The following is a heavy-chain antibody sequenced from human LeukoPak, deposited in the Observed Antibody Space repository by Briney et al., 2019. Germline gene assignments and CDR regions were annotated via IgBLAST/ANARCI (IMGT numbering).Heavy chain of an antibody. J-gene: IGHJ6*02. D-gene: IGHD3-9*01. V-gene: IGHV1-2*02. Sequence: ASVNVSCQASRYTFTGYYMHWVRQAPGQGSEWMGWINSNSGGTNYAQKFQDRVTMTRDTSISTAYMELSRLRSDDTAVYYCARVRIRYLFQGFYYYYGMDVWGQGTTVTVSS. CDR1: RYTFTGYY. CDR2: INSNSGGT. CDR3: ARVRIRYLFQGFYYYYGMDV.